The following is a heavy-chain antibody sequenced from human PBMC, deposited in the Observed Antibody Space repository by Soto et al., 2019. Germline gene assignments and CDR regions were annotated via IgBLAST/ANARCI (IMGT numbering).Heavy chain of an antibody. J-gene: IGHJ4*02. D-gene: IGHD6-19*01. CDR3: ARGGWKLFDY. Sequence: PSETLSLTCTVSGGSTSSYYWRWIRQPPGKGLEWIGYFYYSGSTNYNPSLKSRVTISVDTSKNQFSLKLSSVTAADTAVYYCARGGWKLFDYWGQGTLVTVSS. V-gene: IGHV4-59*01. CDR2: FYYSGST. CDR1: GGSTSSYY.